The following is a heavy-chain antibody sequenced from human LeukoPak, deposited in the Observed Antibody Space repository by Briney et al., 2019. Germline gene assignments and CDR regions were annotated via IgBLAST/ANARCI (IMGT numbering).Heavy chain of an antibody. J-gene: IGHJ4*02. CDR2: IYTSGST. Sequence: SQTLSLTCTVSGGSISSGSYYWSWIRQPAGKGLEWIGRIYTSGSTNYNPSLKSRVTISVDTYKNQFSLKLSSVTAADTAVYYCARDRSMIVTNWGQGTLVTVSS. CDR3: ARDRSMIVTN. CDR1: GGSISSGSYY. V-gene: IGHV4-61*02. D-gene: IGHD3-22*01.